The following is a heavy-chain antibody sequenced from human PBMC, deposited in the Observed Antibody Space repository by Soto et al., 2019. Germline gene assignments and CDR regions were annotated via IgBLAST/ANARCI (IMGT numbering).Heavy chain of an antibody. CDR3: ERPDNNYVAS. V-gene: IGHV5-51*01. J-gene: IGHJ4*02. Sequence: XESLKLSWQSCGESCLNYLVGLVRQTTGKGLEWMAIINPGNSETRYSPAFQGQVTISADKSITTTYLKWDSLKASDTAMYYCERPDNNYVASWGQGALVTVSS. CDR1: GESCLNYL. D-gene: IGHD2-15*01. CDR2: INPGNSET.